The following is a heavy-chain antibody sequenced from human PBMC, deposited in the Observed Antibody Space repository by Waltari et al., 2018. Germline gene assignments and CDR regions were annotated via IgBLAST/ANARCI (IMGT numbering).Heavy chain of an antibody. Sequence: QVQLQESGPGLVKPSQTLSLTCTVSGGSISSGSYYWSWIRQPAGKGLEWIGRIYTSGSTNYNPSLKSRVTISVDTSKNQFSLKLSSVTAADTAVYYCARDSPNYDSSGYQYYYYYMDVWGKGTTVTVSS. CDR1: GGSISSGSYY. CDR3: ARDSPNYDSSGYQYYYYYMDV. J-gene: IGHJ6*03. V-gene: IGHV4-61*02. D-gene: IGHD3-22*01. CDR2: IYTSGST.